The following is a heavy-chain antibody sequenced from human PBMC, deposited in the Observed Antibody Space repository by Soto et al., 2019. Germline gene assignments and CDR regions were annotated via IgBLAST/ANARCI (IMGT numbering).Heavy chain of an antibody. CDR1: GFTFSDHY. CDR2: TRNKANSYTT. V-gene: IGHV3-72*01. Sequence: PGGSLRLSCAASGFTFSDHYMDWVRQAPGKGLEWVGRTRNKANSYTTEYAASVKGRFTISRDDSKNSLYLQMNSLKTEDTAVYYCARGPPLGYWGQGTLVTVSS. CDR3: ARGPPLGY. J-gene: IGHJ4*02.